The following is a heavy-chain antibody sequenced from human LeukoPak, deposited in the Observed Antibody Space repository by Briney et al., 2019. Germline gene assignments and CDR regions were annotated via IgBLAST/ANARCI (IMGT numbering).Heavy chain of an antibody. D-gene: IGHD3-3*01. CDR2: IKPDGSEK. CDR3: ARETRNYDFWSGYMDV. J-gene: IGHJ6*04. V-gene: IGHV3-7*01. Sequence: GGSLRLSCAASGFTFRSRWMSWVRQAPGKGLEWVANIKPDGSEKNYVDSVKGRFTISRDNAKNSLYLQMNSLRAEDTAVYYCARETRNYDFWSGYMDVWGKGTTVTVSS. CDR1: GFTFRSRW.